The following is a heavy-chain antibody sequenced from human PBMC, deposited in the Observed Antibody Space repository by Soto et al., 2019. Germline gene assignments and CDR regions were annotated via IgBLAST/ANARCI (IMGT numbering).Heavy chain of an antibody. CDR1: GFDLRSYW. CDR2: IKEDGSEE. Sequence: GSLRLSCEASGFDLRSYWMSWVRQAPGKGLEWVANIKEDGSEEFYVDSVKGRFTISRDNAKNSLYLQMTALRAEDTAVYYCARDPVGFDYWRQGTLVTVSS. J-gene: IGHJ4*02. CDR3: ARDPVGFDY. V-gene: IGHV3-7*01.